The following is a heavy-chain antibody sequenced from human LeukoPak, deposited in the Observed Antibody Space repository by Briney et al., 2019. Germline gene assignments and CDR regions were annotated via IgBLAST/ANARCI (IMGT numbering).Heavy chain of an antibody. D-gene: IGHD5-12*01. CDR3: ARSPSDIVAVHWFDP. Sequence: ASVKVSCKASGGTFSSYAISWVRQALGQGLEWMGGIIPIFGTANYAQKFQGRVTITADKSTSTAYMELSSLRSEDTAVYYCARSPSDIVAVHWFDPWGQGTLVTVSS. J-gene: IGHJ5*02. V-gene: IGHV1-69*06. CDR2: IIPIFGTA. CDR1: GGTFSSYA.